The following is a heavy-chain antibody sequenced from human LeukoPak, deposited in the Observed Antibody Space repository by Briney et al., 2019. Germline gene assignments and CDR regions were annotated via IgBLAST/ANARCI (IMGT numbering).Heavy chain of an antibody. Sequence: GGSLRLSCAASGFTFSSYDMHWVRQATGKRLEWVSAIGTAGDTYYPGSVKGRFTISRENAKNSLYLQMNSLRAGDTAVYYCARGGGWPPSFDYWGQGTLVTVSS. CDR1: GFTFSSYD. CDR2: IGTAGDT. D-gene: IGHD6-19*01. J-gene: IGHJ4*02. V-gene: IGHV3-13*01. CDR3: ARGGGWPPSFDY.